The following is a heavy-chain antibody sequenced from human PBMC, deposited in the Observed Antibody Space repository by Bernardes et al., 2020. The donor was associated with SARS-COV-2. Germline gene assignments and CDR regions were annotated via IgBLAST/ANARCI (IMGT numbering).Heavy chain of an antibody. D-gene: IGHD4-17*01. J-gene: IGHJ4*02. Sequence: GGSLRLSCVASGFPFKSYAVSWVRQAPGKGLEWVSSINSISTYIYYADSVRGRFTISRDNAKNLVYMQMNSLRAEDTAVYFCASGPTYGDSHYWGQGALVAVSS. CDR3: ASGPTYGDSHY. CDR2: INSISTYI. CDR1: GFPFKSYA. V-gene: IGHV3-21*01.